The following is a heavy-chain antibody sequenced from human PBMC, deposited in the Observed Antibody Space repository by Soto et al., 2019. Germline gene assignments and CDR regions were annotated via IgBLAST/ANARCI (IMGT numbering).Heavy chain of an antibody. J-gene: IGHJ6*04. CDR3: ARASFLMAYYSGMDV. D-gene: IGHD5-12*01. V-gene: IGHV6-1*01. CDR1: GDSVSRNIAA. CDR2: TYYRSKWYN. Sequence: PSQTLSLTCAISGDSVSRNIAAWNWIRQSPSRGLEWLGRTYYRSKWYNDYAVSVKSRITINPDTSKNQFSLQLNSVTPEDTAVYYCARASFLMAYYSGMDVWAKGPPVPSPQ.